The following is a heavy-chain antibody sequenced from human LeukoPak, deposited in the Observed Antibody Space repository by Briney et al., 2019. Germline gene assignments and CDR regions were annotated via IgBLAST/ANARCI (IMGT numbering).Heavy chain of an antibody. J-gene: IGHJ4*02. CDR2: INHSGST. D-gene: IGHD2-8*01. V-gene: IGHV4-4*02. CDR1: GGSISTNNW. CDR3: ARREAKVLMVYAFGY. Sequence: PSGTLSLTCAVSGGSISTNNWWTWVRQPPGKGLEWIGEINHSGSTNYNPSLKSRVTISVDTSKNQFSLKLSSVTAADTAVYYCARREAKVLMVYAFGYWGQGTLVTVSS.